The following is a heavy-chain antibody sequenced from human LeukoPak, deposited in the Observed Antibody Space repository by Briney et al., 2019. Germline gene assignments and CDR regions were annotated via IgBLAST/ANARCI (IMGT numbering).Heavy chain of an antibody. CDR3: ARGGSSGWYVQNYFDT. J-gene: IGHJ5*02. CDR2: INPNSGGT. Sequence: GASVKVSCKASGYTFTGYYLHWVRQAPGQGLEWMGWINPNSGGTNYAQTFQGRVTMTRDTSISTAYMELSRLRSDDTALYYCARGGSSGWYVQNYFDTWGQGTLVTVSS. D-gene: IGHD6-19*01. CDR1: GYTFTGYY. V-gene: IGHV1-2*02.